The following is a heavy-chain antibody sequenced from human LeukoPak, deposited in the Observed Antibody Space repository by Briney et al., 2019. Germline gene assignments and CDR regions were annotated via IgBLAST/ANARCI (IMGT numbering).Heavy chain of an antibody. CDR3: ARAPPGYGDYN. CDR2: IYYSGST. V-gene: IGHV4-31*03. CDR1: GGSISSGGYY. Sequence: SQTLSLTCTVSGGSISSGGYYWSWIRQHPGKGLEWSGYIYYSGSTYYNPSLKGRVTISVDTSKNQFSLKLSSVTAADTAVYYCARAPPGYGDYNWGQGTLVTVSS. D-gene: IGHD4-17*01. J-gene: IGHJ4*02.